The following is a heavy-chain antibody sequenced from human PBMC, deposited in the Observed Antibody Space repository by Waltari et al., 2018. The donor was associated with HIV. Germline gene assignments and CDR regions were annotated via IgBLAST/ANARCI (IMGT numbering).Heavy chain of an antibody. CDR2: IRRRMYGEAT. CDR3: TRSSKLDY. D-gene: IGHD4-4*01. CDR1: GFSFGDFG. V-gene: IGHV3-49*03. J-gene: IGHJ4*02. Sequence: EVQLGEIGGGLVQPWRYLRLSRSGFGFSFGDFGISWFRRAPGKGMEWVGLIRRRMYGEATESAASAKGRFTISSDDLKSVAYLEMTSLKTEDAAFYYCTRSSKLDYWGQGTLVTVSS.